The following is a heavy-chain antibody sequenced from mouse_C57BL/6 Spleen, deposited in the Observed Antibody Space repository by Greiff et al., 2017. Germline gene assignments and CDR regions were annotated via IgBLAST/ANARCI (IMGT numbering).Heavy chain of an antibody. Sequence: QVQLQQPGAELVKPGASVKLSCKASGYTFTSYWMHWVKQRPGQGLEWIGEIDPSDSYTNYNQKFKGKSTLTVDKSSSTAYMQLSSLTSEDSAVYVCARWGSDVYGIDYWGQGTSVTVSA. CDR2: IDPSDSYT. V-gene: IGHV1-69*01. J-gene: IGHJ4*01. D-gene: IGHD1-1*01. CDR3: ARWGSDVYGIDY. CDR1: GYTFTSYW.